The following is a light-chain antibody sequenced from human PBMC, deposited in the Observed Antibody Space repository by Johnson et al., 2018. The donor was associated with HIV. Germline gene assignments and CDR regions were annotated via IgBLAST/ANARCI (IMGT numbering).Light chain of an antibody. CDR1: SSTIGNNY. J-gene: IGLJ1*01. V-gene: IGLV1-51*02. Sequence: SVLTQPPSVSAAPGQKVTISCSGSSSTIGNNYVSWYQVLPGTAPKLLIYKNNERPSRIPDRFSGSKSGTSATLGITGLQTGDEADYYCGTWDTSLSAGGVFGTGTKVTVL. CDR2: KNN. CDR3: GTWDTSLSAGGV.